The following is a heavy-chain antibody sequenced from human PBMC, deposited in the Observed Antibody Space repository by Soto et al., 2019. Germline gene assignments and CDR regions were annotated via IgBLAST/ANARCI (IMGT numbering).Heavy chain of an antibody. CDR3: ARSDSSSWDIDY. Sequence: ASVKVSCKASGYTFTSYGISWVRQAPGQGLEWMGWISAYNGNTNYAQKLQGRVTITRDTSASTAYMELSSLRSEDTAVYYCARSDSSSWDIDYWGQGTLVTVSS. J-gene: IGHJ4*02. CDR1: GYTFTSYG. V-gene: IGHV1-18*01. D-gene: IGHD6-13*01. CDR2: ISAYNGNT.